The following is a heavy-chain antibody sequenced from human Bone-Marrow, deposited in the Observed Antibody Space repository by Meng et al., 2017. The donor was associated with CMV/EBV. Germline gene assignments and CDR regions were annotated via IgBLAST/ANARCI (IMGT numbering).Heavy chain of an antibody. D-gene: IGHD1-26*01. V-gene: IGHV1-18*01. CDR3: VRGGGLWVH. Sequence: ASVKVSCKASGYTFTSYGISWVRQAPGQGLEWMGWISAYNGNTNYAQKLQGRVTMTTDTSTNTAYMELRSLTADDTAVYYCVRGGGLWVHWGQGTLVTVSS. J-gene: IGHJ4*02. CDR1: GYTFTSYG. CDR2: ISAYNGNT.